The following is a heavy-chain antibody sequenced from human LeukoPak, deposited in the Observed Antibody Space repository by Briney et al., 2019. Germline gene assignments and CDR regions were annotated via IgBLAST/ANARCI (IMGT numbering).Heavy chain of an antibody. D-gene: IGHD2-2*01. V-gene: IGHV4-59*01. CDR2: IHFSGST. CDR1: GGSISSDY. J-gene: IGHJ6*03. Sequence: PSETLSLTCTVSGGSISSDYWSWFRQPPRKGLEWIWHIHFSGSTTYNPSPKSRVTISIDTSKNQFSLNLSSVTAADTAVYYCTREVGTGFQVNYYYYMDVWGKGTTVTVSS. CDR3: TREVGTGFQVNYYYYMDV.